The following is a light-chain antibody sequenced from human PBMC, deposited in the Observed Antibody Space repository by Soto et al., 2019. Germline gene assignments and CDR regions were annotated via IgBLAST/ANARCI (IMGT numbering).Light chain of an antibody. CDR3: QQYGSSSTWT. CDR1: QSVSSAY. Sequence: EIVLKQSPGTLSLSPGERATLSCRASQSVSSAYLAWYQHKPGQPPTLLLYAASSRVTGIPHRFSGSGSGTDFTLTISRLEPEDFAVYYCQQYGSSSTWTFGQGTKVEIK. CDR2: AAS. J-gene: IGKJ1*01. V-gene: IGKV3-20*01.